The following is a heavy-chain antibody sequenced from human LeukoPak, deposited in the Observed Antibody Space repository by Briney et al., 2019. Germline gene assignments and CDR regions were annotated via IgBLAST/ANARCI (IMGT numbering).Heavy chain of an antibody. Sequence: GASVKVSCKVSGYTFTDYYMHWVQQAPGKGLEWMGLVDPEDGETIYAEKFQGRVTITADTSTDTAYMELSSLRSEDTAVYYCARQNMGGDYGGIFDYWGQGTLVTVSS. V-gene: IGHV1-69-2*01. J-gene: IGHJ4*02. D-gene: IGHD4-23*01. CDR2: VDPEDGET. CDR1: GYTFTDYY. CDR3: ARQNMGGDYGGIFDY.